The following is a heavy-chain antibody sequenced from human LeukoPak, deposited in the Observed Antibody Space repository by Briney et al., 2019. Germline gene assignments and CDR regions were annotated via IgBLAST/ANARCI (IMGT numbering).Heavy chain of an antibody. V-gene: IGHV1-18*01. J-gene: IGHJ4*02. Sequence: GASVKVSCKASGGTFSSYGISWVRQAPGQGLEWMGWISAYNGNTNYAQKLQGRVTMTTDTSTSTAYMELRSLRSDDTAVYYCARGMGATVLGTPFDYWGQGTLVTVSS. D-gene: IGHD1-26*01. CDR3: ARGMGATVLGTPFDY. CDR1: GGTFSSYG. CDR2: ISAYNGNT.